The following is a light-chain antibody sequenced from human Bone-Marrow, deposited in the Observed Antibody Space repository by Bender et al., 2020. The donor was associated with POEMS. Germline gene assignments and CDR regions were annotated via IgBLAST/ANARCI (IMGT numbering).Light chain of an antibody. Sequence: QSVLTQPPSVSGAPGQRVSISCTGSSSNIGAGYDVNWYQQLPGAAPKLLIYTNNQRPSGVPDRFSGSKSGTSASLAISGLQSDDEADYYCCSYAGITNYAVFGGGTKLTVL. CDR2: TNN. CDR3: CSYAGITNYAV. J-gene: IGLJ3*02. CDR1: SSNIGAGYD. V-gene: IGLV1-40*01.